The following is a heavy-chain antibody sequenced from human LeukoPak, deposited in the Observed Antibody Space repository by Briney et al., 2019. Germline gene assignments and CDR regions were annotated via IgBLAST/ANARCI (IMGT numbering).Heavy chain of an antibody. V-gene: IGHV1-46*01. J-gene: IGHJ6*03. CDR3: ARAEWFGERYYYYYMDV. CDR1: GYTFTSYY. D-gene: IGHD3-10*01. CDR2: INPSGGST. Sequence: ASVKVSCKASGYTFTSYYMHWVRQAPGQGLEWMGIINPSGGSTSYAQKFQGRVTMTRDTSTSTVYMELSSLRSEDTAVYYCARAEWFGERYYYYYMDVWGKGTTVTISS.